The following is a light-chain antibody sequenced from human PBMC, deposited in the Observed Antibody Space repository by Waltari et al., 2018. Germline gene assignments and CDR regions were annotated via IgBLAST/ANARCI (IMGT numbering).Light chain of an antibody. CDR2: DNN. J-gene: IGLJ2*01. Sequence: TQDPAVSVALGQTVRITCQGDSLRSYYESLYQQRPGQAPKLVLYDNNNRPSGVPDRFSGSRSDNTASLTVTGAQAEDEGHYYCHSRDASGVGGTFGGGTKLTVL. CDR3: HSRDASGVGGT. V-gene: IGLV3-19*01. CDR1: SLRSYY.